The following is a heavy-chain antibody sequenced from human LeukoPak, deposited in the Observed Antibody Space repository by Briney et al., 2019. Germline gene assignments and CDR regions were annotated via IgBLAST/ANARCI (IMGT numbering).Heavy chain of an antibody. Sequence: GGSLRLSCAASGFTFSSYAMSWVRQAPVKGLEWVAVIWYDGSNKYYADSVKGRFTISRDNSKNTLYLQMNSLRAEDTAVYYCARDQAGIVGAPTRNYYYYGMDVWGQGTTVTVSS. V-gene: IGHV3-33*08. CDR3: ARDQAGIVGAPTRNYYYYGMDV. D-gene: IGHD1-26*01. CDR2: IWYDGSNK. J-gene: IGHJ6*02. CDR1: GFTFSSYA.